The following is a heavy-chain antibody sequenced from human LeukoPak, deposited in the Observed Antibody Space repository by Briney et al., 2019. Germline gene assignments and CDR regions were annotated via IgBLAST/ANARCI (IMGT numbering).Heavy chain of an antibody. CDR1: GDSISSSSYY. CDR3: ARDITGSFDY. V-gene: IGHV4-39*07. J-gene: IGHJ4*02. CDR2: IYYSGST. Sequence: PSETLSLTCAVSGDSISSSSYYWGWIRQPPGKGLEWIGSIYYSGSTYYNPSLKSRVTISVDTSKNQFSLKLSSVTAADTAVYYCARDITGSFDYWGQGNLVTVSS. D-gene: IGHD1-14*01.